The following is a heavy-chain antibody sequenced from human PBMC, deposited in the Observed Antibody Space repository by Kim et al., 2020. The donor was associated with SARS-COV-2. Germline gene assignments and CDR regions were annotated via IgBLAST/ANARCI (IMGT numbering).Heavy chain of an antibody. V-gene: IGHV1-46*01. Sequence: SYAQKFQGRVTMTRDTSTSTVYMELSSLRSEDTAVYYCARDSYYDSSGYLWGQGTLVTVSS. CDR3: ARDSYYDSSGYL. D-gene: IGHD3-22*01. J-gene: IGHJ4*02.